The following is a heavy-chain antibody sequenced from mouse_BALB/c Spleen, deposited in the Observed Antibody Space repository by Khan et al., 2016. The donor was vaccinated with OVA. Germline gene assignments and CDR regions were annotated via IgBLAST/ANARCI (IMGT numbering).Heavy chain of an antibody. D-gene: IGHD2-1*01. CDR3: ARKYGNYGGAMDY. V-gene: IGHV8-12*01. CDR2: IYWDDDK. J-gene: IGHJ4*01. CDR1: GFSLSTSGMG. Sequence: QVTLKESGPGILQPSQTLSLTCSFSGFSLSTSGMGVSWIRQPSGKGLEWLAHIYWDDDKRYNPSLKSRLTISKDTSRNQVFLKITSVDTADTAIYYCARKYGNYGGAMDYWGQGTSVTASS.